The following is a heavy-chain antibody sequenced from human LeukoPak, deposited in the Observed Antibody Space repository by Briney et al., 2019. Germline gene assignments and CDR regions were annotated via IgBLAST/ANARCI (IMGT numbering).Heavy chain of an antibody. Sequence: PSETLSLTCTVSGGSISSSSYYWGWIRQPPGKGLEWIGSIYYSGSTYYNPSLKSRVTISVDMSKNQFSLKLSSVTAADTAVYYCARSSSGSSSWLLFDYWGQGTLVTVSS. CDR2: IYYSGST. J-gene: IGHJ4*02. V-gene: IGHV4-39*07. D-gene: IGHD6-13*01. CDR3: ARSSSGSSSWLLFDY. CDR1: GGSISSSSYY.